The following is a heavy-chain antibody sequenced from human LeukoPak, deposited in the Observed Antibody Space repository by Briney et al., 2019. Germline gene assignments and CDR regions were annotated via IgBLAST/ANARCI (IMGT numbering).Heavy chain of an antibody. D-gene: IGHD1-7*01. V-gene: IGHV1-18*01. Sequence: ASMKVSCKTSGYTFTNYGINWVRQAPGQGLEWMGWISPYNGKTEFAQKFQGRVTMTTDTSTTTVYMELRSLRSDDTAVYYCATGGSNWNYQYYFEYWGQGTLVTVST. CDR1: GYTFTNYG. J-gene: IGHJ4*02. CDR3: ATGGSNWNYQYYFEY. CDR2: ISPYNGKT.